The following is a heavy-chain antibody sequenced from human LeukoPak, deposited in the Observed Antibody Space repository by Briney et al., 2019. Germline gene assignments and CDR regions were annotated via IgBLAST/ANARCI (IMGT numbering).Heavy chain of an antibody. D-gene: IGHD3-9*01. CDR3: ARQGYFDWFIDY. CDR2: IYYSGST. V-gene: IGHV4-59*08. J-gene: IGHJ4*02. CDR1: GGSISSYY. Sequence: SETLSLTCTVSGGSISSYYWSWIRQPPGKGLEWIGYIYYSGSTNYNPSLKSRVTISVDTSKNQFSLKLSSVTAADTAVYYCARQGYFDWFIDYWGQGTLVTVSS.